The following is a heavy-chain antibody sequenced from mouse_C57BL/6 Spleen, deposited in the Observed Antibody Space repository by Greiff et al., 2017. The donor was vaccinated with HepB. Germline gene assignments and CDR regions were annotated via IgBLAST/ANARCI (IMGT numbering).Heavy chain of an antibody. CDR1: GYSITSGYY. Sequence: VQLKESGPGLVKPSQSLSLTCSVTGYSITSGYYWNWIRQFPGNKLEWMGYISYDGSNNYNPSLKNRISITRDTSKNQFFLKLNSVTTEDTATYYCARERYGSSPYAMDDWGQGTSVTVSS. CDR2: ISYDGSN. CDR3: ARERYGSSPYAMDD. D-gene: IGHD1-1*01. V-gene: IGHV3-6*01. J-gene: IGHJ4*01.